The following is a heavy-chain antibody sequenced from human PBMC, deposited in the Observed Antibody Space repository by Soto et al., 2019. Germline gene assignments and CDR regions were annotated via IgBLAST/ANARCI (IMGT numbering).Heavy chain of an antibody. CDR3: ARGPSADKIDF. CDR2: IYNSGST. Sequence: QVQLQESGPGLVEPSQTLSLTCTVSGGSVSSGGYFWSWIRQPPGEGLEWIGHIYNSGSTYSNPSLGGRVTISVDTSKSQFSLKLSSVTAADTAVYYCARGPSADKIDFWGQGTLVTVSS. J-gene: IGHJ4*02. CDR1: GGSVSSGGYF. V-gene: IGHV4-30-4*01. D-gene: IGHD3-3*01.